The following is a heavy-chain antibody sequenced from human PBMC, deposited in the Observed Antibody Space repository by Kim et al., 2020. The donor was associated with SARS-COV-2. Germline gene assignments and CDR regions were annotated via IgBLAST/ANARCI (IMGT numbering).Heavy chain of an antibody. J-gene: IGHJ4*02. CDR2: INYSGNT. CDR3: ARLVSENSAVEY. CDR1: GDSISRSSNY. Sequence: SETLSLTCTVSGDSISRSSNYWGWIRQPPGKGLEWIGSINYSGNTYYNPSLKSRVTISVDTSKNQFSLKMRSVTAAETAVYYCARLVSENSAVEYWGQG. V-gene: IGHV4-39*01.